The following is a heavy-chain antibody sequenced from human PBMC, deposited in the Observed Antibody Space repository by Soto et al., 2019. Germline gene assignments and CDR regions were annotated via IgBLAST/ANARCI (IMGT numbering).Heavy chain of an antibody. J-gene: IGHJ4*02. CDR3: ARGYCSSTRCYEFDY. Sequence: SETLSLTCTVSSGSISSYYWNWIRQPPGKGLEWIGSIYYSGNTNYSPSLKSRVTISVDTSKKQFSLKLTSVTAADTAMYYCARGYCSSTRCYEFDYWGQGTLVTVSS. CDR1: SGSISSYY. V-gene: IGHV4-59*01. D-gene: IGHD2-2*01. CDR2: IYYSGNT.